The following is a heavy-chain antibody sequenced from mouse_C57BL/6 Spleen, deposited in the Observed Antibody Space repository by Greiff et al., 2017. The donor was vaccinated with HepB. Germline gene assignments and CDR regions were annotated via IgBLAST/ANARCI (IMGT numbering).Heavy chain of an antibody. V-gene: IGHV1-81*01. Sequence: VQLQQSGAELARPGASVKLSCKASGYTFTSYGISWVKQRTGQGLEWIGEIYPSSGNTYYNEKFKGKPTLTADKSPSTAYMELRSLTSEDSAIYFFETFITTISFDYWYQGTTLTVSS. CDR3: ETFITTISFDY. D-gene: IGHD1-1*01. CDR2: IYPSSGNT. J-gene: IGHJ2*01. CDR1: GYTFTSYG.